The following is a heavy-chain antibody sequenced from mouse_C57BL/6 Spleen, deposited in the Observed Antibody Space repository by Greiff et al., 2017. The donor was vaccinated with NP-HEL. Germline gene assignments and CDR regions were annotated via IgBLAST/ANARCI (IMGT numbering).Heavy chain of an antibody. J-gene: IGHJ3*01. D-gene: IGHD2-4*01. CDR3: ARGIYYDYDVAY. Sequence: VQLQQSGAELVKPGASVKISCKASGYAFSSYWMNWVKQRPGKGLEWIGQIYPGDGDTNYNGKFKGKATLTADKSSSTAYMQLSSLTSEDSAVYFCARGIYYDYDVAYWGQGTLVTVSA. V-gene: IGHV1-80*01. CDR2: IYPGDGDT. CDR1: GYAFSSYW.